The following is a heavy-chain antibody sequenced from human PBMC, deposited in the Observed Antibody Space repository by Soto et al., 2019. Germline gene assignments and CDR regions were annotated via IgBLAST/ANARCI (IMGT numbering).Heavy chain of an antibody. Sequence: VHLVQSGAEVKKPGSSVKVSCKGSGYAFTTYGITWVGQAPGQGLEWMGWISAHNGNTTYAQKLKAIVTITRNTSTRTAHMDMRSRRSDDTAVYYCARGRDGDYWGQGDRVTVSS. CDR1: GYAFTTYG. J-gene: IGHJ4*02. CDR3: ARGRDGDY. D-gene: IGHD6-6*01. V-gene: IGHV1-18*01. CDR2: ISAHNGNT.